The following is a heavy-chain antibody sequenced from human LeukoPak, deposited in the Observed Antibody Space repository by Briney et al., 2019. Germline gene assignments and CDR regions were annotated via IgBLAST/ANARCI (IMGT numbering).Heavy chain of an antibody. CDR2: ISNDGNEK. J-gene: IGHJ4*02. CDR3: AGSSGWFRSQGY. V-gene: IGHV3-30*03. CDR1: GLTFSSYG. D-gene: IGHD6-19*01. Sequence: GGSLRLSCAASGLTFSSYGMHWVRQAPGTGLEWVAFISNDGNEKYYADSVKGRFTISRDHSKDTLYLQMNSLRTEDAAVYFCAGSSGWFRSQGYWGQGTLVIVSS.